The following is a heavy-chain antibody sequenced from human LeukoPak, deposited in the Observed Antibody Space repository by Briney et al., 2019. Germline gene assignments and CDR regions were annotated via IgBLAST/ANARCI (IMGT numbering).Heavy chain of an antibody. D-gene: IGHD3-10*01. Sequence: GGSLRLSCAASGFTFSSYSMNWVRQAPGKGLEWVSYISSSSSTIYYADSVKGRFTISRDNAKNSLYLQMNSLRAEDTAVYYCARDYYYGSGSYYLEGGYMDVWGKGTTVTVSS. V-gene: IGHV3-48*01. J-gene: IGHJ6*03. CDR3: ARDYYYGSGSYYLEGGYMDV. CDR1: GFTFSSYS. CDR2: ISSSSSTI.